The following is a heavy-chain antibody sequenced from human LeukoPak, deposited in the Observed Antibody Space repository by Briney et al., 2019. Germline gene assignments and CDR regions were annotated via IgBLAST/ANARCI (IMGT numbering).Heavy chain of an antibody. CDR3: AKEGKAAAGTDY. CDR2: IRYDGSNK. J-gene: IGHJ4*02. D-gene: IGHD6-13*01. V-gene: IGHV3-30*02. CDR1: GFTFSSYG. Sequence: PGGSLRLSCAASGFTFSSYGMHWVRQAPGKGLEWVAFIRYDGSNKYYADSVKGRFTISRDNSKNTLYLQMNSLRAEDTAVYYCAKEGKAAAGTDYWGQGTLVTVSS.